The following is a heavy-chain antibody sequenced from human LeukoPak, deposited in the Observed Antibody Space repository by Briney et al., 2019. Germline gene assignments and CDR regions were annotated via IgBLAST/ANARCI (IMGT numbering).Heavy chain of an antibody. Sequence: GVLRLSCAASGFTFSSYAMSWVRQAPGKGLERVSAISGSGGSTYYADSVKGRFTISRDNSKNTLYLQMNSLRAEDTAVYYCAKAAEQQLERDAFDIWGQGTMVTVSS. CDR3: AKAAEQQLERDAFDI. D-gene: IGHD6-13*01. CDR2: ISGSGGST. V-gene: IGHV3-23*01. J-gene: IGHJ3*02. CDR1: GFTFSSYA.